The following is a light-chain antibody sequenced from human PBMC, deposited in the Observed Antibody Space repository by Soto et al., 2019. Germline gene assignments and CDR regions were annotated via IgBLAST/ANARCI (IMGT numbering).Light chain of an antibody. CDR3: LHDYNYPYT. CDR2: GAS. CDR1: QGIRND. J-gene: IGKJ2*01. Sequence: AIQMTQFPSSLSASVGDRVTITCRASQGIRNDLGWYQQKSGRAPKLLIFGASTLQSGVPSRFSGSGSGTDFTLTISSLQPEDFATYYCLHDYNYPYTFGQGTK. V-gene: IGKV1-6*01.